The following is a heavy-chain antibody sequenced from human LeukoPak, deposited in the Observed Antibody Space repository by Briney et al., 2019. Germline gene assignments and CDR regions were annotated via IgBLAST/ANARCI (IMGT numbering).Heavy chain of an antibody. V-gene: IGHV3-23*01. CDR2: ISGGGGTT. CDR3: AKYAVAGTGNWFDP. D-gene: IGHD6-19*01. J-gene: IGHJ5*02. CDR1: GFTFSSYA. Sequence: GGSLRLSCEASGFTFSSYAMSWVRQAPGQGLEWVSSISGGGGTTYYADSVKARFTISRDNSKNTLHLQMNSLRDEDTAVYYCAKYAVAGTGNWFDPWGQGTLVTVSS.